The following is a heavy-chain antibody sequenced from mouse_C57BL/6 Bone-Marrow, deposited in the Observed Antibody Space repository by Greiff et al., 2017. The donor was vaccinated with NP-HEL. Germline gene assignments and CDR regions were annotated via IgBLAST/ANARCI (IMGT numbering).Heavy chain of an antibody. V-gene: IGHV1-15*01. D-gene: IGHD2-5*01. CDR3: TRWDYSNSHYAMDD. CDR1: GYTFTDYE. CDR2: IDPETGGT. J-gene: IGHJ4*01. Sequence: VQLKESGAELVRPGASVTLSCKASGYTFTDYEMHWVKQTPVHGLEWIGAIDPETGGTAYNQKFKGKAILTADKSSSTAYMELRSLTSEDSAVYYCTRWDYSNSHYAMDDWGQGTSVTVAS.